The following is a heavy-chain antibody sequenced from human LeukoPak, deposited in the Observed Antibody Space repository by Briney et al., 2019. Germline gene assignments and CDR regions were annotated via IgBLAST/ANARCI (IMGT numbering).Heavy chain of an antibody. CDR3: ARSSNDYGPWFDP. V-gene: IGHV4-59*01. Sequence: SETLSLTCTVSGGSISSYYWGWIRQPPGKGLEWIGYIYYSGSTNYNPSLKSRVTISVDTSKNQFSLKLSSVTAADTAVYYCARSSNDYGPWFDPWGQGTLVTVSS. CDR2: IYYSGST. D-gene: IGHD4/OR15-4a*01. CDR1: GGSISSYY. J-gene: IGHJ5*02.